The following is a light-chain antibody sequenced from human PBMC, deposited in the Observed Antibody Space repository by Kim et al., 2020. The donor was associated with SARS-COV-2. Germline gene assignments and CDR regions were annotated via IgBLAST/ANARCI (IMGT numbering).Light chain of an antibody. CDR2: DAS. J-gene: IGKJ4*01. V-gene: IGKV3-11*01. CDR3: QQRVNWPLT. CDR1: QSVSNY. Sequence: EIVLTQSQATLSLSPGERATLSCRASQSVSNYLAWYQQKPGQAPRLLIYDASNRATGIPARFSGSGSGTDFTLTISSLEPEDLAVYYCQQRVNWPLTFGGGTKVDIK.